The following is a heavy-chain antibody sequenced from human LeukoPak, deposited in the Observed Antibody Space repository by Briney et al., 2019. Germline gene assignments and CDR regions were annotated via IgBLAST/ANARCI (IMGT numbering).Heavy chain of an antibody. J-gene: IGHJ3*02. CDR2: INSDGSST. V-gene: IGHV3-74*01. D-gene: IGHD3-16*02. CDR3: ARGNYVWGSFRLDVFDI. Sequence: GGSLRLSCAASGFTFSSYAMSWVRQAPGKGLVWVSRINSDGSSTSYADSVKGRFTISRDNAKNTLYLQMNSLRAEDTAVYYCARGNYVWGSFRLDVFDIWGQGTMVTVSS. CDR1: GFTFSSYA.